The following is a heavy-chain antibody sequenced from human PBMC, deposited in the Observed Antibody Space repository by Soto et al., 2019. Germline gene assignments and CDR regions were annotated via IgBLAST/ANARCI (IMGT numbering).Heavy chain of an antibody. CDR2: IYTSASI. CDR1: GADINTYS. CDR3: ARDREAGYNFYYGMDV. Sequence: LSLTCSVAGADINTYSWTWIRQPAGKGLEWIGRIYTSASINYNPSLRGRVTLSVDTSTNQVSLKLASVTAADTPVYSCARDREAGYNFYYGMDVCRQGTTVTVSS. D-gene: IGHD6-19*01. V-gene: IGHV4-4*07. J-gene: IGHJ6*02.